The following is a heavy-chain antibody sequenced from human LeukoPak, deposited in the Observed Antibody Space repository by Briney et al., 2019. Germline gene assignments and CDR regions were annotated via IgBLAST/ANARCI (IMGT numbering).Heavy chain of an antibody. CDR2: IISIFGTA. CDR1: GGTFSSYA. V-gene: IGHV1-69*13. CDR3: ARKAYHYYDSSGYYLTLDY. Sequence: ASVKVSCKASGGTFSSYAISWVRQAPGQGLEWMGGIISIFGTANYAQKFQGRVTITADESTSTAYMELSSLRSEDTAVYYCARKAYHYYDSSGYYLTLDYWGQGTLVTVSS. D-gene: IGHD3-22*01. J-gene: IGHJ4*02.